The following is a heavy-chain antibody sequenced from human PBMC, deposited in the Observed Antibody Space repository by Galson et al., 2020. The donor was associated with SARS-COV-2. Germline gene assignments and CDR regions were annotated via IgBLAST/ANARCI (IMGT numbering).Heavy chain of an antibody. CDR3: ARDAGSAGVLD. CDR2: INHSGST. J-gene: IGHJ4*02. V-gene: IGHV4-34*01. D-gene: IGHD3-10*01. CDR1: GGSFSGYY. Sequence: SETLSLTCAVYGGSFSGYYWSWIRQPPGKGLEWIGEINHSGSTNYNPSLKSRVTISVDTSKNQFSLKLSSVTAADTAVYYCARDAGSAGVLDWGQGTLVTVSS.